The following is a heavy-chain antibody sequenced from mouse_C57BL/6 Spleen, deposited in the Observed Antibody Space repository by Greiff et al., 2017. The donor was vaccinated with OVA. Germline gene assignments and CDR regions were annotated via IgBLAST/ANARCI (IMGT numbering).Heavy chain of an antibody. V-gene: IGHV14-4*01. CDR1: GFNIKDDY. J-gene: IGHJ3*01. D-gene: IGHD2-4*01. Sequence: VQLQQSGAELVRPGASVKLSCTASGFNIKDDYMHWVKQRPEQGLEWIGWIDPENGDTEYASKFQGKATITEDTSSNTAYLQRSSLTSEDTAVYYCTSFYDYDPSWFAYWGQGTLVTVSA. CDR2: IDPENGDT. CDR3: TSFYDYDPSWFAY.